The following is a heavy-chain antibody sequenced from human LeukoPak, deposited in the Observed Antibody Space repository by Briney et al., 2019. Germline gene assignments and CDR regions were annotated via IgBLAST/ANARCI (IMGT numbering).Heavy chain of an antibody. CDR1: GGTFSSYA. Sequence: SVKVSCKASGGTFSSYAISWVRQAPGQGLEWMGRIIPILGIANYAQKFQGRVTITADKSTSTAYMELSSLRSEDTAVYYCARPGVGAILDYWGQGTLVTVSS. CDR2: IIPILGIA. V-gene: IGHV1-69*04. CDR3: ARPGVGAILDY. D-gene: IGHD1-26*01. J-gene: IGHJ4*02.